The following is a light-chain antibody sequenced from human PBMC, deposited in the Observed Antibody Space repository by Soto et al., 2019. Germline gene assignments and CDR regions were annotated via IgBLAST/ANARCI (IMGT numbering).Light chain of an antibody. Sequence: QSVLTQPPSVSGAPGQRVTISCTGRSSNIGAGYDVHWYQQLPGTAPKLLIYGNSNRPSGVPDRFSGSKSGTSASLAITGLQAEDDADYYCQSYDSSLSGVFGTGTKLIVL. CDR2: GNS. CDR1: SSNIGAGYD. CDR3: QSYDSSLSGV. V-gene: IGLV1-40*01. J-gene: IGLJ1*01.